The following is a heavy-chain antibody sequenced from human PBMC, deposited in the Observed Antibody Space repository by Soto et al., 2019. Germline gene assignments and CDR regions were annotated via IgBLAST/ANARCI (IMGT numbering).Heavy chain of an antibody. Sequence: QVQLVESGGGVVQPGRSLRLSCEASGFVFGDYSMHWVRQAPGRGLEWVAFISYDGSNKYHADSVKGRFSISRDNSNNALYRQVSGMRPEDTAVYDCARVAYCITSNYISQLHHCLDVWGQGTTVTVSS. CDR2: ISYDGSNK. CDR3: ARVAYCITSNYISQLHHCLDV. D-gene: IGHD3-10*01. J-gene: IGHJ6*02. V-gene: IGHV3-30-3*01. CDR1: GFVFGDYS.